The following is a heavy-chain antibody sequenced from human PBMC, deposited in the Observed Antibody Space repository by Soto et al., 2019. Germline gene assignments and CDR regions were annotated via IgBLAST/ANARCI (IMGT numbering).Heavy chain of an antibody. V-gene: IGHV3-7*01. CDR3: VREDCRITSCSVGAFDI. D-gene: IGHD2-2*01. CDR2: IRQDGSDN. J-gene: IGHJ3*02. CDR1: EFTLSDYW. Sequence: EVQLVASGGGLVQPGGSLRLSCAASEFTLSDYWMTWVRQAPGKGLEWVATIRQDGSDNYYVDSVKGLFTISRDNAKNSLYLQMNSLRVEDTAVYYCVREDCRITSCSVGAFDIWGQGTIVTVSS.